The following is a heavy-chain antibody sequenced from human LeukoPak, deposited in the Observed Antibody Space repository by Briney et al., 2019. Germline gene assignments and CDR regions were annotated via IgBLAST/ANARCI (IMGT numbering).Heavy chain of an antibody. D-gene: IGHD3-16*01. Sequence: SETLSLTCAVYGGSFSGYYWSWIRQPPGKGLEWIGEINHSGSTNYNPSLKSRVTISVDTSKNQFSLRLSSVTAADTAVYYCARGWGIGYYYGMDVWGQGTTVTVSS. V-gene: IGHV4-34*01. CDR2: INHSGST. J-gene: IGHJ6*02. CDR3: ARGWGIGYYYGMDV. CDR1: GGSFSGYY.